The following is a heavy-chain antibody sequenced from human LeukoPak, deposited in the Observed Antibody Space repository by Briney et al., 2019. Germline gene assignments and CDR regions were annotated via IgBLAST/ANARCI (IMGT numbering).Heavy chain of an antibody. V-gene: IGHV3-33*01. D-gene: IGHD3-10*01. CDR2: IWYDGSNK. CDR3: ARDRGESYFDY. J-gene: IGHJ4*02. Sequence: GRSLRLSCAASGFTFSSYGMRWVRQAPGKGLQWVAFIWYDGSNKYYADSVKGRFTIPRDNSKNTLYLQINSLRAEDTAVYYCARDRGESYFDYWGQGTLVTVSS. CDR1: GFTFSSYG.